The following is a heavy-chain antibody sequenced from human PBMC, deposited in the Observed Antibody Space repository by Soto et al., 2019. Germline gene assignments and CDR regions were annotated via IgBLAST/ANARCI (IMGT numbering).Heavy chain of an antibody. D-gene: IGHD4-17*01. CDR3: LSQRTTVPTQAYFDY. Sequence: SETLSVPCTLSGGSVTNSPYYWGWSPQSRGKGLEWIGSVYYRGRSYSKSSVKSRVTISVDTSKNRFSLSLNSVTASDTAVYFCLSQRTTVPTQAYFDYWGPGALVTVSS. CDR2: VYYRGRS. J-gene: IGHJ4*02. CDR1: GGSVTNSPYY. V-gene: IGHV4-39*01.